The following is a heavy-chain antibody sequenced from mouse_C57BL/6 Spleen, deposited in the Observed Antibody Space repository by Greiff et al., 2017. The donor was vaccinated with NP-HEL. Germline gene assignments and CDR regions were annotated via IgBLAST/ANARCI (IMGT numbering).Heavy chain of an antibody. Sequence: EVQVVESGGGLVKPGGSLKLSCAASGFTFSSYAMSWVRQTPEKRLEWVATISDGGSYTYYPDNVKGRFTISRDNAKNNLYLQMSHLKSEDTAMYYCARDLLWSTTRYAMDYWGQGTSVTVSS. D-gene: IGHD2-1*01. CDR1: GFTFSSYA. CDR2: ISDGGSYT. J-gene: IGHJ4*01. V-gene: IGHV5-4*01. CDR3: ARDLLWSTTRYAMDY.